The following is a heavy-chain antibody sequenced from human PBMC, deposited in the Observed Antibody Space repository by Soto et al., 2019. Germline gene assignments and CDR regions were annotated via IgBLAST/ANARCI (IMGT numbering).Heavy chain of an antibody. CDR3: ARDVSDSGWLDC. CDR2: ISHSGNT. V-gene: IGHV4-61*01. CDR1: GVPVSSGSNH. Sequence: QVQLQESGPGLVKPSETLSLTCTVSGVPVSSGSNHWSWIRQPPGKGLEWIGYISHSGNTDYSSSLESRAIISLATSNNQFTRKLRSVTAADTAVYYCARDVSDSGWLDCWGQGTLVTVSS. J-gene: IGHJ4*02. D-gene: IGHD5-12*01.